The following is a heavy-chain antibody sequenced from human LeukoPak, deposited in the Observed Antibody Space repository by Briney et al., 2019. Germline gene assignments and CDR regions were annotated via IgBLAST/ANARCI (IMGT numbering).Heavy chain of an antibody. D-gene: IGHD1-7*01. V-gene: IGHV3-74*01. CDR1: GFTFSSYW. CDR2: INSDGSNT. J-gene: IGHJ3*02. Sequence: PGVSLRLSCAASGFTFSSYWMHWVRQAPGKGLVWVSCINSDGSNTRYADSVKGRFTISRDNAKNTLYLQMNSLRVEDTAVYYCATGNSHAFDIWGQGTMVTGPS. CDR3: ATGNSHAFDI.